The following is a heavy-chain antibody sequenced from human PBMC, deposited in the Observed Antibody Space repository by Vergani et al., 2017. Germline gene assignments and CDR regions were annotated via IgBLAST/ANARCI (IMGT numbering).Heavy chain of an antibody. Sequence: QVQLVESGGGVVQPGRSLRLSCAASGFTFSSYGMHWVRQAPGKGLEWVAVIWYDGSNKYYADSVKGRFTISRDKSKNTLDLQMNSVRAEDTAVYYCARWGVGAHADFDIWGQGTMVTVSS. D-gene: IGHD1-26*01. J-gene: IGHJ3*02. CDR2: IWYDGSNK. V-gene: IGHV3-33*01. CDR3: ARWGVGAHADFDI. CDR1: GFTFSSYG.